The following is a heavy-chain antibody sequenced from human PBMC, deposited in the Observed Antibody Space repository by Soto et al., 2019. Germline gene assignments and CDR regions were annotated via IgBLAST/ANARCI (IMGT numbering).Heavy chain of an antibody. Sequence: QVQLVQSGAEVKKPGSSVKVSCKAPGGTFSSYAISWVRQAPGQGLEWMGGIIPLFGIADYAQKFQGRVTVIADESSNTVYMELSNLRSDDTAVYYCARAGDVASYFYAMDVWGQGTTVTVSS. D-gene: IGHD2-15*01. CDR1: GGTFSSYA. V-gene: IGHV1-69*12. CDR3: ARAGDVASYFYAMDV. J-gene: IGHJ6*02. CDR2: IIPLFGIA.